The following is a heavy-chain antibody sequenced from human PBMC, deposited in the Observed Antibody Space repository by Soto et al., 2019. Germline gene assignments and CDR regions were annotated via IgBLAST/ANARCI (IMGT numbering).Heavy chain of an antibody. CDR3: GAKDYVATGYHFGT. CDR2: IYYIGNT. V-gene: IGHV4-39*02. D-gene: IGHD4-17*01. J-gene: IGHJ5*02. Sequence: QLQLQESGPGLVKPSETLSLTCTVSGGSISTRSSYWGWIRQPPGKGLEWIGSIYYIGNTHYNPFLKSRVVISTVWWTSGFSLNLIAVPAAVTAVYYCGAKDYVATGYHFGTWGQGTMVTVSS. CDR1: GGSISTRSSY.